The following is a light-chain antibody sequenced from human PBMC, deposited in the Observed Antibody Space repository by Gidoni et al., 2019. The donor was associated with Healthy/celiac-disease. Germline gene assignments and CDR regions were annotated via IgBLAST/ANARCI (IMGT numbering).Light chain of an antibody. J-gene: IGLJ3*02. Sequence: QSVLTQPPSVSGAPGQRVTIPCTGSSSNIGAGYDVHWYQQLPGTAPKLLIYGNSNRPSGVPDRFSGSKSGTLASLAITGLQAEDEADYYCQSYDSSLSALVFGGGTKLTVL. V-gene: IGLV1-40*01. CDR2: GNS. CDR3: QSYDSSLSALV. CDR1: SSNIGAGYD.